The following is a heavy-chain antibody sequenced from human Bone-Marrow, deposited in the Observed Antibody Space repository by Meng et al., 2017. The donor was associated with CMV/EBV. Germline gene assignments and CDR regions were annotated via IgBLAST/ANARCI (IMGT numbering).Heavy chain of an antibody. J-gene: IGHJ5*02. V-gene: IGHV3-30*04. CDR1: GFIFSSYA. Sequence: GESLKISCVASGFIFSSYAMHWVRQAPGKGLEWVAVISYDGSNKYYADSVKGRFTISRDTSKNTLYLQMNSLRAEDTAVYYCARADRRGYCSSMSCYGNWFDPWGQGSLVTVSS. CDR2: ISYDGSNK. CDR3: ARADRRGYCSSMSCYGNWFDP. D-gene: IGHD2-2*01.